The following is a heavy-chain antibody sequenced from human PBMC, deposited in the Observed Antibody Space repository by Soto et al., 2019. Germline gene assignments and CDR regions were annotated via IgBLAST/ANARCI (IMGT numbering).Heavy chain of an antibody. J-gene: IGHJ6*03. CDR1: GFTFSSYS. CDR2: ISSSSSTI. Sequence: GGSLRLSCAASGFTFSSYSMNWVRQAPGKGLEWVSYISSSSSTIYYADSVKGRFTISRDNAKNSLYLQMNSLRAEDTAVYYCAREGGGDYIRLYYMDVWGKGTTVTVSS. V-gene: IGHV3-48*01. D-gene: IGHD2-21*01. CDR3: AREGGGDYIRLYYMDV.